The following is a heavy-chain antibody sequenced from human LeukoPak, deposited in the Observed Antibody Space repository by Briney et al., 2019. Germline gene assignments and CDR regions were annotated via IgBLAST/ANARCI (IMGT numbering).Heavy chain of an antibody. CDR3: ATVADCSSTSCYSLFD. V-gene: IGHV1-24*01. CDR1: GYTLTELS. Sequence: ASVKASCKVSGYTLTELSMHWVRQAPGKGLEWMGGFDPEDGETIYAQKFQGRVTMTEDTSTDTAYMELSSLRSEDTAVYYCATVADCSSTSCYSLFDWGQGTLVTVSS. CDR2: FDPEDGET. D-gene: IGHD2-2*01. J-gene: IGHJ4*02.